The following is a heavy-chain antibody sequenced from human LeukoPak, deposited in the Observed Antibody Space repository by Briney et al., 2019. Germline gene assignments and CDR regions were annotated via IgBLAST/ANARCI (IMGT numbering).Heavy chain of an antibody. CDR3: ARGGSGSYYGLDY. CDR1: GYTFTXYY. Sequence: VKVSCKAXGYTFTXYYMHWVRQAPGQGLEWMGWINPNSGGTNYAQKFQGRVTMTRDTSISTAYMELSRLRSDDTAVYYCARGGSGSYYGLDYWGQGTLVTVSS. CDR2: INPNSGGT. D-gene: IGHD1-26*01. V-gene: IGHV1-2*02. J-gene: IGHJ4*02.